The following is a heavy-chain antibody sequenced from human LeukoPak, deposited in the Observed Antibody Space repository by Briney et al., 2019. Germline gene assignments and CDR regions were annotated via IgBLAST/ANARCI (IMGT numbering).Heavy chain of an antibody. CDR2: ISTYNGNT. CDR1: GYTFTSYG. V-gene: IGHV1-18*01. D-gene: IGHD3-3*01. Sequence: ASVKVSCKASGYTFTSYGISWVRQAPGQGLEWMGWISTYNGNTNYAQKVQGRVTMTTDTSTSTAYMELRSLRSDDTAVYYCARGIRFMEWFTNDAFDIWGQGTMVTVSS. CDR3: ARGIRFMEWFTNDAFDI. J-gene: IGHJ3*02.